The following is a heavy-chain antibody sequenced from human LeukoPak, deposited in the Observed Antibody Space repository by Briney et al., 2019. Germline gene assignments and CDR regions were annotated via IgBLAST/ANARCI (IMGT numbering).Heavy chain of an antibody. D-gene: IGHD6-19*01. CDR2: ISGSGGST. Sequence: GGSLRLSCAASGFTFSSYAMSWVRQAPGKGLEWVSAISGSGGSTYYADSVRGRFTISRDNSKNTLYLQMNSLRAEDTAVYYXAKDRVAVAGTPLYXFDXWGQGXLVTV. J-gene: IGHJ4*02. CDR1: GFTFSSYA. CDR3: AKDRVAVAGTPLYXFDX. V-gene: IGHV3-23*01.